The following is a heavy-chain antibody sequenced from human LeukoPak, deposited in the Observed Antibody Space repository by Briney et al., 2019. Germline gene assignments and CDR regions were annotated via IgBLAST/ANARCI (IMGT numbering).Heavy chain of an antibody. CDR3: AKQGHYYGSGSSFNGYYFDY. CDR2: ISYDGSNK. Sequence: GGSLRLSCAASGFTFSSYGMHWVRQASGKGLEWVAVISYDGSNKYYADSVKGRFTISRDNSENTLYLQMNSLRAEDSAVYYCAKQGHYYGSGSSFNGYYFDYWGQGTLVTVSS. V-gene: IGHV3-30*18. J-gene: IGHJ4*02. D-gene: IGHD3-10*01. CDR1: GFTFSSYG.